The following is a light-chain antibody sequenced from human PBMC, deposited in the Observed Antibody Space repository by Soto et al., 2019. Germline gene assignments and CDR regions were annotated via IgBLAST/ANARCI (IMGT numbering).Light chain of an antibody. J-gene: IGKJ5*01. Sequence: EIVMTQSPATLSVSPGERATLSCRASQSVGSNLAWYKQKPGQPPRLLIYGASNRAPGIPDRFSGSGSGTDFTLTISRLEPEDSAVYYCQRITFGQGTRLEIK. V-gene: IGKV3D-15*01. CDR1: QSVGSN. CDR2: GAS. CDR3: QRIT.